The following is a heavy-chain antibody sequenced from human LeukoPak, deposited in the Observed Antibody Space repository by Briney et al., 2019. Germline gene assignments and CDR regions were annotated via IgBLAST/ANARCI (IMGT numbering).Heavy chain of an antibody. V-gene: IGHV3-7*03. CDR1: GFTFSGYP. Sequence: QTGGSLRLSCAASGFTFSGYPIHWVRQAPGKGLEWVANIKQDGSEKNYVDSVKGRFTISRDNAKNSLYLQMNSLRAEDTAVYYCASGLELDYWGQGTLVTVSS. J-gene: IGHJ4*02. CDR2: IKQDGSEK. CDR3: ASGLELDY.